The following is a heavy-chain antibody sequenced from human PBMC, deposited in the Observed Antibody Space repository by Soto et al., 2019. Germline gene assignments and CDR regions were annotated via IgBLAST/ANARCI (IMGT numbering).Heavy chain of an antibody. J-gene: IGHJ6*02. D-gene: IGHD3-10*01. V-gene: IGHV4-59*08. Sequence: QVQLQESGPGLVKPSETLSLTCTVSGGSISSYYWSWIRQPPGKGLEWIGYIYYSGSTNYNPSLKSRGTLSVDMFKNQFSLNLSSVTAADTAVYYCARHNRGSGSWGLGYYYYGMDVWGQGTTVTVSS. CDR1: GGSISSYY. CDR3: ARHNRGSGSWGLGYYYYGMDV. CDR2: IYYSGST.